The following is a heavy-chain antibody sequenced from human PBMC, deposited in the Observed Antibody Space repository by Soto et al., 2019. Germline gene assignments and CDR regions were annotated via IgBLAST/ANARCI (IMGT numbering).Heavy chain of an antibody. CDR3: AKDLLLTTITTVGD. V-gene: IGHV3-30*18. Sequence: SLRLSCAASGFIFSTYGMHWVRQAPGKGLEWLSVISYDGNNKYYADSVKGRFTISRDNSKNTLWLQMDSLRTEDTAVCYCAKDLLLTTITTVGDWGQGTLVTVSS. D-gene: IGHD4-17*01. CDR1: GFIFSTYG. J-gene: IGHJ4*02. CDR2: ISYDGNNK.